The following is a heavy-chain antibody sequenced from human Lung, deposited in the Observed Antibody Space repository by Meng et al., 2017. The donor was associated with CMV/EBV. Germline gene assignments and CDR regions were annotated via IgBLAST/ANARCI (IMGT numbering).Heavy chain of an antibody. Sequence: ASVKVSXKASGYTFTGYNIQWVRQAPGQGLEWMGWINPHSGDTKYSEKFEGRVTLTRDTSISTAYMELSRLRSDDTAVFFCARLFHTTLGTNYYYGMDVWGQGTXVTVSS. CDR1: GYTFTGYN. V-gene: IGHV1-2*02. CDR3: ARLFHTTLGTNYYYGMDV. J-gene: IGHJ6*02. D-gene: IGHD3-10*01. CDR2: INPHSGDT.